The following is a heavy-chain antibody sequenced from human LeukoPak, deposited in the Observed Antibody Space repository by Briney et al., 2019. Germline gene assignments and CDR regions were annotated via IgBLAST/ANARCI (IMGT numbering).Heavy chain of an antibody. D-gene: IGHD1-26*01. J-gene: IGHJ4*02. Sequence: GGSLRLSCAASGFTFSSYAMSWVRQAPGKGLEWVSAISGSGGSTYYADSVKGRFTISRDNSKNTLYLQMNSLRAEDTAVYYCARPIYSGSYYSHFDYRGQGTLVTVSS. V-gene: IGHV3-23*01. CDR2: ISGSGGST. CDR1: GFTFSSYA. CDR3: ARPIYSGSYYSHFDY.